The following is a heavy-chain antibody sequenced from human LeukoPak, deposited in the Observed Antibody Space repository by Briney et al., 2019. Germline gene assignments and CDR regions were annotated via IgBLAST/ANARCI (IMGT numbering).Heavy chain of an antibody. V-gene: IGHV4-39*01. CDR3: ARHLYGEYGPFDY. J-gene: IGHJ4*02. Sequence: SETLSLTCTVSGGSISSSGYYWGWIRQPPGKGLEWIGSFYYSGSTYYNPSLKSRVTISVDTSKSPFSLKVSSVTAADTALYCCARHLYGEYGPFDYWGQGTPVTVSS. CDR2: FYYSGST. CDR1: GGSISSSGYY. D-gene: IGHD4-17*01.